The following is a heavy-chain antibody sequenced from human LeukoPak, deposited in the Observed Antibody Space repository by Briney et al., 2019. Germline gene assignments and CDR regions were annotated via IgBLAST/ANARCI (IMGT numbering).Heavy chain of an antibody. J-gene: IGHJ3*02. D-gene: IGHD2/OR15-2a*01. CDR2: IYYSGST. CDR1: LGSISSYY. CDR3: ASASLNIYAFDI. Sequence: SETLSLTCTVSLGSISSYYWSWIRQPPGKGLEWIGYIYYSGSTKYKPSLKSRATISVHTSKNQFSLKLSSVTSADTAVYYCASASLNIYAFDIWGQGTMVTVSS. V-gene: IGHV4-59*01.